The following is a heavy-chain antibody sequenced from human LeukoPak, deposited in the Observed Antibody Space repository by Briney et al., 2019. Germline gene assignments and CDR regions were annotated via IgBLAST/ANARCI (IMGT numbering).Heavy chain of an antibody. CDR2: IYYSGST. J-gene: IGHJ4*02. D-gene: IGHD6-13*01. Sequence: SETLSLTCTVSGDSISSYYWSWIRQPPGKGLEWIGYIYYSGSTNYNPSLKSRVIISEDTSKNQISLRLSSVTAADTAVYYCARFRGSSTWSYYFDFWGQGTLVTVSS. CDR1: GDSISSYY. V-gene: IGHV4-59*01. CDR3: ARFRGSSTWSYYFDF.